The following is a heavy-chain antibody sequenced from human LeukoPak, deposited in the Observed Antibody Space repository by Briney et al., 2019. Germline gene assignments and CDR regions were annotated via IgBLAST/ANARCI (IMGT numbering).Heavy chain of an antibody. D-gene: IGHD1-14*01. CDR3: ARHVTTASAARGFDI. CDR1: GYSFTSYW. Sequence: GESLKISCKGSGYSFTSYWVAWVRQMPGKGLEWMGIIYPRDSDTRYSPSFQGQVTISADKSINTAYRQWSGLKASDTAVYYCARHVTTASAARGFDIWGQGTMVTVSS. CDR2: IYPRDSDT. V-gene: IGHV5-51*01. J-gene: IGHJ3*02.